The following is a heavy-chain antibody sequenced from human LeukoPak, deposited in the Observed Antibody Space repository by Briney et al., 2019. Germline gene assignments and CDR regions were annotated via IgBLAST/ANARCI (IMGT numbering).Heavy chain of an antibody. CDR3: ASSPTYPDSVGDYFDY. J-gene: IGHJ4*02. Sequence: SETLSLTCTVTGGFISRYYWSWMQQPPGKGLEWIGYIYYSGSTNYNPSLKSRVTISVDTSKNQFSLKLSSVTAADTAVYYCASSPTYPDSVGDYFDYWGQGTLVTVSS. CDR1: GGFISRYY. CDR2: IYYSGST. V-gene: IGHV4-59*01. D-gene: IGHD5/OR15-5a*01.